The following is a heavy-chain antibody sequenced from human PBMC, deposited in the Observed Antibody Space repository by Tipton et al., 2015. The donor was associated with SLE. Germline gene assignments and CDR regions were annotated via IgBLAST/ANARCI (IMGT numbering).Heavy chain of an antibody. Sequence: SLRLSCTTSGFTFSHYEMNWVRQAPGKGLEWVSYISSSGFTVDYADSVKGRFTISRDNAEKSLYLQMNSLRVEDTAVYFCARCYDFSDGAKYGMDVWGQGTTVTVSS. CDR3: ARCYDFSDGAKYGMDV. J-gene: IGHJ6*02. CDR2: ISSSGFTV. CDR1: GFTFSHYE. D-gene: IGHD3-3*01. V-gene: IGHV3-48*03.